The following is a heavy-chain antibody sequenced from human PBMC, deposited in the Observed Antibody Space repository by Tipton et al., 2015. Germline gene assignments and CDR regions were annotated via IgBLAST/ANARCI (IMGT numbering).Heavy chain of an antibody. J-gene: IGHJ5*02. V-gene: IGHV4-59*01. D-gene: IGHD3-10*02. CDR2: IYYSGST. Sequence: LRLSCIVSGDSISSYYWSWIRQSPGKGLEWIGYIYYSGSTSYNRSLKSRVTISVDTSKNQFSLKLSSVTAADTAVYYCARDYVYNWFDPWGQGTLVTVSS. CDR3: ARDYVYNWFDP. CDR1: GDSISSYY.